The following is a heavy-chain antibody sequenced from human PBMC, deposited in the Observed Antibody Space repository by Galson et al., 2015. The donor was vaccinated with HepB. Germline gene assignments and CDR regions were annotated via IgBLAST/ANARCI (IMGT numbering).Heavy chain of an antibody. CDR2: IKQDGSET. CDR1: RFTFSSYW. J-gene: IGHJ6*02. CDR3: ASMGGGCSGGSCYYPYYYYGMDV. V-gene: IGHV3-7*03. D-gene: IGHD2-15*01. Sequence: SLRLSCAASRFTFSSYWMSWVRQAPGKGLEWVANIKQDGSETYYVDSVKGRFTISRDNAKNSLYLQMNSLRAEDTAVYYCASMGGGCSGGSCYYPYYYYGMDVWGHGTTVTVSS.